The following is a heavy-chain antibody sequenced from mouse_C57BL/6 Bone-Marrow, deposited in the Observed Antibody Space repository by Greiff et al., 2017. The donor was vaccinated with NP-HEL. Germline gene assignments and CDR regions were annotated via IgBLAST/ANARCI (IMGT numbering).Heavy chain of an antibody. D-gene: IGHD4-1*01. V-gene: IGHV1-74*01. CDR2: IHPSDSDT. CDR3: AIWDAYYFDY. CDR1: GYTFTSYW. Sequence: VQLQQPGAELVKPGASVKVSCKASGYTFTSYWMHWVKQRPGQGLEWIGSIHPSDSDTNSNQKFKGKATLTVDKSSSTAYMQLSSLTSEDSAVYYCAIWDAYYFDYWAKEPLSQSPQ. J-gene: IGHJ2*01.